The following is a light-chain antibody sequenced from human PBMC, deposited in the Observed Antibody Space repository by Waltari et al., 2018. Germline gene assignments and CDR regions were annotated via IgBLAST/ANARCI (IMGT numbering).Light chain of an antibody. V-gene: IGLV1-51*02. CDR1: TSNIGNNY. CDR3: GTWDYSLSVVV. J-gene: IGLJ2*01. CDR2: QNN. Sequence: QSVVTQPPSVSAAPGQKVTISCSGSTSNIGNNYVSWHQQLPGTAPKLLIYQNNERTSGIPERFSAAKSGTAATLGLTGLQTGDEADYYCGTWDYSLSVVVFGGGTKLTVL.